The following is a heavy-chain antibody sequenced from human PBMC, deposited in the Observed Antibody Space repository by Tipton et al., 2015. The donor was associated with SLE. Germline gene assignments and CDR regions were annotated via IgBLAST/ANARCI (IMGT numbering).Heavy chain of an antibody. CDR2: IYYSGST. CDR3: AAQPVAGLWYFDL. J-gene: IGHJ2*01. D-gene: IGHD1-14*01. Sequence: TLSLTCTVSCGSISSYYWSWIRQPPGKGLEWIGYIYYSGSTNYNPSLKSRVTISVVTSKNQFSLKLSSVTAADTAVYYCAAQPVAGLWYFDLWGRGTLVTVSS. V-gene: IGHV4-59*01. CDR1: CGSISSYY.